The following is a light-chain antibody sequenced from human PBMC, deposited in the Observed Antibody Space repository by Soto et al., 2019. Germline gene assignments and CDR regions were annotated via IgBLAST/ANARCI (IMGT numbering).Light chain of an antibody. J-gene: IGKJ5*01. CDR2: AAS. CDR1: QTISSW. Sequence: DIQMTQSPSTLSGSVGDRVTITCRASQTISSWLAWYQQKPGKAPKLLIYAASSLQSGVPSRVSGSGSGTDFTLTISSLQPEDFATYYCQQSYSMFITFGQGTRLEIK. CDR3: QQSYSMFIT. V-gene: IGKV1-39*01.